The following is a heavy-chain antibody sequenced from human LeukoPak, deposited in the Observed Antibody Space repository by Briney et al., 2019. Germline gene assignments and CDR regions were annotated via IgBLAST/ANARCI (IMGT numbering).Heavy chain of an antibody. CDR2: ISSLSTYI. V-gene: IGHV3-21*01. Sequence: GGSLRLSCAASGFTYTSYTMNWVRQAPGKGLEWVSSISSLSTYIYYADSVKGRFTISRDNAKNSLYLQMNSLRAEDTAVYYCARPGQVGEYTPYYFDFWGQGTLVTVSS. D-gene: IGHD3-16*01. CDR1: GFTYTSYT. J-gene: IGHJ4*02. CDR3: ARPGQVGEYTPYYFDF.